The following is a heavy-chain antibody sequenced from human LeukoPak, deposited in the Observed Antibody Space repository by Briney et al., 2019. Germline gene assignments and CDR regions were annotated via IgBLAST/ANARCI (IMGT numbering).Heavy chain of an antibody. J-gene: IGHJ6*04. D-gene: IGHD3-10*02. Sequence: GVSLRLSCAASGFTFSNYNMNWVRQAPGKGLEWVSSITSSSTYIYYADSVKGRFTISRDNAKNSLYLQMNSLRAEDTAVYYCAELGITMIGGVWGKGTTVTISS. CDR2: ITSSSTYI. CDR1: GFTFSNYN. V-gene: IGHV3-21*01. CDR3: AELGITMIGGV.